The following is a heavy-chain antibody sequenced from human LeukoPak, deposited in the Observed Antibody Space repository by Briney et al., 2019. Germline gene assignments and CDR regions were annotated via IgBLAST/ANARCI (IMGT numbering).Heavy chain of an antibody. D-gene: IGHD3-3*01. CDR1: GGSISTYY. CDR3: ARSSSYDFWSGSPNWFDP. J-gene: IGHJ5*02. V-gene: IGHV4-4*07. CDR2: IYTSGST. Sequence: PSETLSLTCTVSGGSISTYYWSWIRQPAGKGLEWIGRIYTSGSTNYNPSLKSRVTISVDTSKNQFSLKLSSVTAADTAVYYCARSSSYDFWSGSPNWFDPWGQGTLVTVSS.